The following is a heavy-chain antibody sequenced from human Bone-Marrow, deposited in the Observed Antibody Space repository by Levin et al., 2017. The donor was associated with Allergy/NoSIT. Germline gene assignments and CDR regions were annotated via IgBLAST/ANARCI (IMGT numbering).Heavy chain of an antibody. V-gene: IGHV3-23*01. CDR2: ISGSDGST. D-gene: IGHD3-10*01. Sequence: GESPKISCAASGFTFSSYAMSWVRQAPGKGLEWVSTISGSDGSTYYADSVKGRFTISRDNSKNTLYLQMNSLGAEDTAVYYCAKDRVVRGVMGGFQHWGQGTLVTVSS. CDR1: GFTFSSYA. J-gene: IGHJ1*01. CDR3: AKDRVVRGVMGGFQH.